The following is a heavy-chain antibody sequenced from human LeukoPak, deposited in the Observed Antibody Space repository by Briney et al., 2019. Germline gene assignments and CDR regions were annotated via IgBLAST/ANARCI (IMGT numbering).Heavy chain of an antibody. Sequence: SVKVSCRASGGTFSSYAISWVRQAPGQGLEWMGGIVPIFGTANYAQKFQGRVTITTDESTSTAYMELSSLRSEDTAVYYCARYGSDRSSPSNWFDPWGQGTLVTVSS. D-gene: IGHD3-10*01. J-gene: IGHJ5*02. CDR1: GGTFSSYA. CDR2: IVPIFGTA. CDR3: ARYGSDRSSPSNWFDP. V-gene: IGHV1-69*05.